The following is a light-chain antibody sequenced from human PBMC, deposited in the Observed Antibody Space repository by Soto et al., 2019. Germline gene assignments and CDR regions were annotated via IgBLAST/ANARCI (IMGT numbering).Light chain of an antibody. CDR2: DVS. CDR1: SSDVGGYNY. CDR3: RSYKICSPPLYV. J-gene: IGLJ1*01. Sequence: QSVLTQPASVSGSPGQSITISCTGTSSDVGGYNYVSWYQQHPGKAPKLMIYDVSNRPSGVSNRFSGSKSGNTASLTISGLQAEDEADYYCRSYKICSPPLYV. V-gene: IGLV2-14*01.